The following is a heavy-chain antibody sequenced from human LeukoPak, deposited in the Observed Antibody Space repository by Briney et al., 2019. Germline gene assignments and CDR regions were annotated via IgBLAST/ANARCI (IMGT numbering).Heavy chain of an antibody. CDR2: ISTYKGNT. D-gene: IGHD3-3*01. CDR1: GYTFTSYG. V-gene: IGHV1-18*01. Sequence: ASVKVSCKASGYTFTSYGISWVRQAPGQGLEWMGWISTYKGNTNYAQKLQGRVTMTRDTSISTAYMELSRLRSDDTAVYYCARAGLFTIFGVVIHYYYYMDVWGKGTTVTVSS. CDR3: ARAGLFTIFGVVIHYYYYMDV. J-gene: IGHJ6*03.